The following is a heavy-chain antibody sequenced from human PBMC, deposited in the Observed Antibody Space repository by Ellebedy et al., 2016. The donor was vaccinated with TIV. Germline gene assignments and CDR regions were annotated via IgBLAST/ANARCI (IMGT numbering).Heavy chain of an antibody. Sequence: MPGGSLRLSCAVSGGPIRTSNRWNWVRQPPGKGLEWIGEIYYSGDTNYNPSLKSRVTFSLDTSKNQFSLELRSVTAADTAVYYCARDYRSRFGELLRAFDIWGQGTMVTVSS. CDR1: GGPIRTSNR. V-gene: IGHV4-4*02. J-gene: IGHJ3*02. CDR2: IYYSGDT. CDR3: ARDYRSRFGELLRAFDI. D-gene: IGHD3-10*01.